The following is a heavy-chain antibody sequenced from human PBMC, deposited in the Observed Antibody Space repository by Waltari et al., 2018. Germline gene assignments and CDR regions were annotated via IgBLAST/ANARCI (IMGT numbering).Heavy chain of an antibody. CDR1: GGSISSSNW. V-gene: IGHV4-4*02. CDR3: ARVGATDYYYYGMDV. D-gene: IGHD1-26*01. Sequence: QVQLQASGPGLVKPSGTLSLTCAVSGGSISSSNWWRWVRQPPGKGLEWIGEIYHSGSTNYNPSLKSRVTISVDKSKNQFSLKLSSVTAADTAVYYCARVGATDYYYYGMDVWGQGTTVTVSS. J-gene: IGHJ6*02. CDR2: IYHSGST.